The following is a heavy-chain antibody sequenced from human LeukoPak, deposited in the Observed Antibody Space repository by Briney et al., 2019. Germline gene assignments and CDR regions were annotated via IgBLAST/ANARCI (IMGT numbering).Heavy chain of an antibody. D-gene: IGHD5-18*01. CDR3: ATTPQRGYSYGWGTDAFDI. CDR2: IYTSGST. V-gene: IGHV4-61*02. Sequence: SETLSLTCTVSGGSISSGSYYWSWIRQPAGKGLEWIGRIYTSGSTNYNPSLKSRVTISVDTSKNQFSLKLSSVTAADTAVCYCATTPQRGYSYGWGTDAFDIWGQGTMVTVSS. J-gene: IGHJ3*02. CDR1: GGSISSGSYY.